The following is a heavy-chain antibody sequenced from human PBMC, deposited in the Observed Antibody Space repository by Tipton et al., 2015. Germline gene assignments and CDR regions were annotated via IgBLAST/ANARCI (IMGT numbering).Heavy chain of an antibody. J-gene: IGHJ5*02. Sequence: TLSLTCAVFGGSFSGYYWSWIRQPPGKGLEWIGEINHRGSTDYNPSLKSRVTMSVDTSKNQFSLKLTSVNAADTAVYYCARGGNNWFDPWGQGTLVTVSS. CDR1: GGSFSGYY. CDR3: ARGGNNWFDP. V-gene: IGHV4-34*01. CDR2: INHRGST.